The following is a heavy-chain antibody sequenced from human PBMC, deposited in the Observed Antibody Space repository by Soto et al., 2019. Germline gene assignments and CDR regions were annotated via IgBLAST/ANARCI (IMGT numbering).Heavy chain of an antibody. Sequence: QLQLQESGPGLVKPSETLSLTCTVSGGSLSSSSYYWGWIRQPPGKGLEWLGSIYYSGSTYYNPSLKSRVTISVDTSKNQFSLKLSSVTAADTAVYDCARQEVVPAAVFDYWGQGTLVTVSS. V-gene: IGHV4-39*01. D-gene: IGHD2-2*01. CDR2: IYYSGST. CDR3: ARQEVVPAAVFDY. CDR1: GGSLSSSSYY. J-gene: IGHJ4*02.